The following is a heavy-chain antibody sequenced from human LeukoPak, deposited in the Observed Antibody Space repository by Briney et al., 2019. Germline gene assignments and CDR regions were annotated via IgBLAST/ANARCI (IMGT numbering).Heavy chain of an antibody. CDR2: IWYDGSNK. Sequence: GRSLRLSCAASGFTFSSYGMHWVRQAPGKGLEWAAVIWYDGSNKYYADSVKGRFTISRDNSKNTLYLQMNSLRAEDTAVYYCARDMGYCSSTSCYTPSFGFDYWGQGTLVTVSS. J-gene: IGHJ4*02. CDR1: GFTFSSYG. D-gene: IGHD2-2*02. V-gene: IGHV3-33*01. CDR3: ARDMGYCSSTSCYTPSFGFDY.